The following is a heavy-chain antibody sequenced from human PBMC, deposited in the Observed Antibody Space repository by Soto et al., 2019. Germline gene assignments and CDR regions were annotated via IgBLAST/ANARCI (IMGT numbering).Heavy chain of an antibody. Sequence: QVQLVESGGVLVKPGGSLRLSCAASGFTFSDYYMSWIRQAPGKVLEWVSYITSGSTIYYADSVKGRFTISRDNAKNSLYLRMNILSAEDTAVDDCARASYSSGWYDYDYGMDVWGQGTTVTVSS. D-gene: IGHD6-19*01. J-gene: IGHJ6*02. V-gene: IGHV3-11*01. CDR3: ARASYSSGWYDYDYGMDV. CDR1: GFTFSDYY. CDR2: ITSGSTI.